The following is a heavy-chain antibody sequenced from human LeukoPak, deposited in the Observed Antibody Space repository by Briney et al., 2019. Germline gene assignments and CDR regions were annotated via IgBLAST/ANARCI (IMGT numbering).Heavy chain of an antibody. CDR1: GFTFSSYG. CDR3: ARDQGSDIVVVPAAPDY. D-gene: IGHD2-2*01. CDR2: IWYDGSNK. J-gene: IGHJ4*02. V-gene: IGHV3-33*01. Sequence: GSLRLSCAASGFTFSSYGMHWVRQAPGKGLEWVAVIWYDGSNKYYADSVKGRFTISRDNSKNTLYLQMNSLRAEDTAVYYCARDQGSDIVVVPAAPDYWGQGTLVTVSS.